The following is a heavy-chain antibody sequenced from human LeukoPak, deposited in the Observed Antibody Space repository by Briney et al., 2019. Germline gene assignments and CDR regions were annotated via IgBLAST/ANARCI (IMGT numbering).Heavy chain of an antibody. D-gene: IGHD3-10*01. J-gene: IGHJ4*02. CDR1: GYSISSGYY. V-gene: IGHV4-38-2*01. Sequence: PSETLSLTCAVSGYSISSGYYWGWIRQPPGKGLEWIGSIYHSGSTYYNPSLKSRVTISVDTSKNQFSLKLSSVTAADTAVYYCARLHGSGSCGYWGQGTLVTVSS. CDR2: IYHSGST. CDR3: ARLHGSGSCGY.